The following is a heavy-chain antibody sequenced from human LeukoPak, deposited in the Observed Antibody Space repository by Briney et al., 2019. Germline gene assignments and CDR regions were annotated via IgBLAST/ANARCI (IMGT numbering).Heavy chain of an antibody. CDR3: ARGYWWPMGYYFDY. Sequence: GGSLRLSCAASGFTFSDYYMSWIRQAPVKGQELVSYISSSGSTIYYADSVKGRFTISRDNAKNSLYLQMNSLRAEDTAVYYCARGYWWPMGYYFDYWGQGTLVTVSS. J-gene: IGHJ4*02. CDR1: GFTFSDYY. D-gene: IGHD2-15*01. V-gene: IGHV3-11*04. CDR2: ISSSGSTI.